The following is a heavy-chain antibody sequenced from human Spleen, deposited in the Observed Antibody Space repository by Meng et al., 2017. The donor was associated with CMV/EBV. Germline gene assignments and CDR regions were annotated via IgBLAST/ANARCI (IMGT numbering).Heavy chain of an antibody. V-gene: IGHV1-18*01. CDR2: VSGYNGDT. D-gene: IGHD5-24*01. CDR3: ARYVEMATIYDY. CDR1: GYAFTTYG. J-gene: IGHJ4*02. Sequence: ASVKVSCKASGYAFTTYGITWLRQAPGQRLECMGWVSGYNGDTDYAQKLQGRFTMTRDTSTSTAYLELRSLRSDDTAVYFCARYVEMATIYDYWGQGTLVTVSS.